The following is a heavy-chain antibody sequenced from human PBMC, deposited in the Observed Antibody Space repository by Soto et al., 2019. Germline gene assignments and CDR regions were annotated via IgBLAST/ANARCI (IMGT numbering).Heavy chain of an antibody. CDR2: IYYSGST. CDR1: GGSVSSGSYY. Sequence: PSETLSLTCTVSGGSVSSGSYYWSWIRQPPGKGLDWIGYIYYSGSTNYNPSLKSRVTISVDTSKNQFSLKLNSVTAADTAVYYCARDRTIAAAGGGHYYYGMDVWGQGTTVTVSS. J-gene: IGHJ6*02. CDR3: ARDRTIAAAGGGHYYYGMDV. D-gene: IGHD6-13*01. V-gene: IGHV4-61*01.